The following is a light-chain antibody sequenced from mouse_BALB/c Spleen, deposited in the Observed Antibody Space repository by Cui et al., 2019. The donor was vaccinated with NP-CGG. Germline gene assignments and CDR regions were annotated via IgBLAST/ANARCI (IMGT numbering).Light chain of an antibody. V-gene: IGLV1*01. CDR2: DTN. CDR1: TEAVTTNNY. CDR3: ALWYNNHWM. Sequence: AVVTQESALTTSTGETVTLTCRSITEAVTTNNYANWVQEKPDHLFTDLIDDTNNRPPGVPARFSGSLIGDKAALTITGAQTEDEAIYFCALWYNNHWMFGRGTKLTVL. J-gene: IGLJ1*01.